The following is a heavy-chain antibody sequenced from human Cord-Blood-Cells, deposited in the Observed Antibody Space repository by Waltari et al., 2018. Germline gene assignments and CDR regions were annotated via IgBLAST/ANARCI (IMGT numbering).Heavy chain of an antibody. CDR3: ASGSYYYGMDV. CDR1: GYSISSGYY. V-gene: IGHV4-38-2*01. J-gene: IGHJ6*02. D-gene: IGHD1-26*01. CDR2: IYHSGST. Sequence: QVQLQESGPGLVKPSETLSLTCAVSGYSISSGYYWGWIRQPPGKGLEWIGSIYHSGSTYYNPSRKSRVTISVDTSKNQFSLKLSSVTAADTAVYYCASGSYYYGMDVWGQGTTVTVSS.